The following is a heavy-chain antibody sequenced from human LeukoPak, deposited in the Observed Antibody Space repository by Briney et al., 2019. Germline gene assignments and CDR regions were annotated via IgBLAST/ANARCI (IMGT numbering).Heavy chain of an antibody. CDR3: AKSGYSNFFDY. D-gene: IGHD4-11*01. V-gene: IGHV3-23*01. CDR2: VSGSGGST. J-gene: IGHJ4*02. Sequence: GGSLRLSCAASGFTFSSYAMNWVRQAPGKGLEWVSTVSGSGGSTYYAGSVKGRFTISRDNSKSTLYLQMNSLRAEDTAVYDCAKSGYSNFFDYWGQGTLVTVSS. CDR1: GFTFSSYA.